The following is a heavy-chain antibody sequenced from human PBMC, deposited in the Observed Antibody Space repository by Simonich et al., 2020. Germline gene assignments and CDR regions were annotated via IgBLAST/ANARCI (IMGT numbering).Heavy chain of an antibody. CDR3: ARGLLSGSYYAFDI. D-gene: IGHD1-26*01. CDR1: GYTFPGYY. J-gene: IGHJ3*02. V-gene: IGHV1-2*02. Sequence: QVQLVQSGAEVKKPGASVKVSCQASGYTFPGYYMHWVRQAPGQGMVLVGCIKATRMGKNKAKKFQGRATSTRDTSISTPYMDLSRLRSDDTAVYYCARGLLSGSYYAFDIWGQGTMVTVSS. CDR2: IKATRMGK.